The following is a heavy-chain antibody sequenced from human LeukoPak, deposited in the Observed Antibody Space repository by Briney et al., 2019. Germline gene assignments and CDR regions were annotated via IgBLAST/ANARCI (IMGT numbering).Heavy chain of an antibody. D-gene: IGHD2-2*01. Sequence: PGGSLRLSCAASGFTFSRYWMRWVRQVPGKGLVWVSRINTNGSITNYADSVKGRFTISRDNAKNTLYLQMNSLRAEDTAVYYCARDLCSTTSCLDYWGQGTLVTVSS. J-gene: IGHJ4*02. CDR3: ARDLCSTTSCLDY. CDR1: GFTFSRYW. CDR2: INTNGSIT. V-gene: IGHV3-74*01.